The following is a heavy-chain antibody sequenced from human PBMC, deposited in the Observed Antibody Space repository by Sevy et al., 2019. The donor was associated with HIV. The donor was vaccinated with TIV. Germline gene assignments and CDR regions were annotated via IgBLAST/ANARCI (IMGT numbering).Heavy chain of an antibody. J-gene: IGHJ6*02. D-gene: IGHD2-2*01. Sequence: SETLSLTCAVYGGSFSGYYWSWIRQPPGKGLEWIGEINHSGSTNYNPSLKSRVTISVDRSKNQFSLKLSSVTAADTAVYYCAKHSRYCSSTSCFSYGMDVWGQGTTVTVSS. V-gene: IGHV4-34*01. CDR2: INHSGST. CDR3: AKHSRYCSSTSCFSYGMDV. CDR1: GGSFSGYY.